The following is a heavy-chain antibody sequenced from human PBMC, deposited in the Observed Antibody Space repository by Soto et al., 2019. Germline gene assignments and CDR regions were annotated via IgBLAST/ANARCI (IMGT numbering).Heavy chain of an antibody. CDR2: IFQSGTT. D-gene: IGHD6-13*01. Sequence: QLQLQEAGSGLVKPSQTLSLTCAVSGDSISSGGNSWNWIRQPPGKGLEWVGYIFQSGTTYYNQSLKSRVTISLDRSKNQFSLKLTSVTAADTAVYYCARDKWRAGAGGFYGMDVWGQGTTVTVSS. J-gene: IGHJ6*02. V-gene: IGHV4-30-2*01. CDR1: GDSISSGGNS. CDR3: ARDKWRAGAGGFYGMDV.